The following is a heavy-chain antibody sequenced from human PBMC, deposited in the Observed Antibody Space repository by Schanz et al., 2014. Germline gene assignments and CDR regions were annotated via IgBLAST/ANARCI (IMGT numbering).Heavy chain of an antibody. J-gene: IGHJ6*02. V-gene: IGHV3-30*18. Sequence: LVESGGGVVQPGRSLRLSCAASGFTFSGYGMHWVRQAPGKGLEWVAIISYDGRHKNYADSVKGRFTISRDNSKNTVYLQMDSLRPEDTAVYYCAKQFLSYYFYGMDVWGQGTTVTVSS. CDR2: ISYDGRHK. CDR3: AKQFLSYYFYGMDV. CDR1: GFTFSGYG.